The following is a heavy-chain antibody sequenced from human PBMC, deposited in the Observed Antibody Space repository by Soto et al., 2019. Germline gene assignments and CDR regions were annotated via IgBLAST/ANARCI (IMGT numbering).Heavy chain of an antibody. CDR3: ASGVKGGSNPEVGVFNYYYYYGMDV. CDR1: GYTFTSYA. D-gene: IGHD1-26*01. J-gene: IGHJ6*02. Sequence: ASVKVSCKASGYTFTSYAMHWVRQAPGQRLEWMGWINAGNGNTKYSQKFQGRVTITRDTSASTAYMELSSLRSEDTAVYYCASGVKGGSNPEVGVFNYYYYYGMDVWGQGTTVTVSS. V-gene: IGHV1-3*01. CDR2: INAGNGNT.